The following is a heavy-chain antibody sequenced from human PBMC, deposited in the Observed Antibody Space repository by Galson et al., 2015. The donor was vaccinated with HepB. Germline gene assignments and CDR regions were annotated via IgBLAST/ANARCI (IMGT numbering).Heavy chain of an antibody. D-gene: IGHD6-19*01. Sequence: SLRLSCAASGFTFSNYGMHWVRQAPGKGLEWVAFIRYDGSNKYYADSVKGRYTVSRDNSKNTLYLQMHSLRAEDTAVYYCAKESHNSGWYDYFQFDYWGQGTLGTVSS. CDR2: IRYDGSNK. CDR3: AKESHNSGWYDYFQFDY. V-gene: IGHV3-30*02. J-gene: IGHJ4*02. CDR1: GFTFSNYG.